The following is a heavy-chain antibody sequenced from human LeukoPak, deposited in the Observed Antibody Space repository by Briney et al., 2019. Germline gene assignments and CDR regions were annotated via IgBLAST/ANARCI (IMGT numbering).Heavy chain of an antibody. CDR2: IYYSGST. Sequence: SETLSLTCTVSGGSISSSSYYWGWIRQPPGKGLEGIGSIYYSGSTYYNPSLKSRVTKSVDTSKNQFSLKLSSVTAADTAVYYCARTDADIVVVVAATYWYFDLWGRGTLVTVSS. CDR1: GGSISSSSYY. V-gene: IGHV4-39*01. D-gene: IGHD2-15*01. J-gene: IGHJ2*01. CDR3: ARTDADIVVVVAATYWYFDL.